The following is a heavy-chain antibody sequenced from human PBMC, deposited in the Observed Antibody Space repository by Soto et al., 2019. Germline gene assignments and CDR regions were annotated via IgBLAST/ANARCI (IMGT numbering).Heavy chain of an antibody. J-gene: IGHJ4*02. V-gene: IGHV3-74*03. D-gene: IGHD3-22*01. CDR3: AREGYYYDSSGYSPADS. Sequence: EVQLVESGGGLVQPGGSLRLSCEASGFTFSSYGMHWVRQAPGKGLVWVSRLNSDGSRTTYADSVKGRFTISRDNAKKKLYLKMNSVRAEDTAVYYCAREGYYYDSSGYSPADSWGQGTLVTVSS. CDR1: GFTFSSYG. CDR2: LNSDGSRT.